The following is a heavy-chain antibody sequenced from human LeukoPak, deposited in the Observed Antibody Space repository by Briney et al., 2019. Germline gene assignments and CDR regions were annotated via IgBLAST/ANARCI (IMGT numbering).Heavy chain of an antibody. J-gene: IGHJ4*02. CDR2: INEDGSTT. D-gene: IGHD1-26*01. CDR1: GFTFSSNW. V-gene: IGHV3-74*01. Sequence: GGSLRLSCVASGFTFSSNWMHWVRQAPGKGLVWVSRINEDGSTTNYADSVKGRSTIFRDNAKNTLYLQMNSLRAEDTAVYYCVRDLGGRSGHWGQGTLVIVSS. CDR3: VRDLGGRSGH.